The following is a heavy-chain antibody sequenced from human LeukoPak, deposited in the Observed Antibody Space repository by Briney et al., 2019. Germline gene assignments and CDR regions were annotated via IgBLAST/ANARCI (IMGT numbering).Heavy chain of an antibody. J-gene: IGHJ4*02. CDR2: IIPIFGTA. CDR1: GGTFSSYA. D-gene: IGHD6-19*01. Sequence: SVKVCCKTSGGTFSSYAISWVRQAPGQGLEWMGRIIPIFGTANYAQKFQGRVTITTDESTSTAYMELSRLRSEDRAVYYCARGHSSGPGDYWGQGTLVTVPS. CDR3: ARGHSSGPGDY. V-gene: IGHV1-69*05.